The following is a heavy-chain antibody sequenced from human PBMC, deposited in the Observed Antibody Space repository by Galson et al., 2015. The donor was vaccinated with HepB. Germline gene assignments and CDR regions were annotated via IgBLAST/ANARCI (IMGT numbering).Heavy chain of an antibody. D-gene: IGHD6-6*01. J-gene: IGHJ3*02. CDR2: INPNSGGT. V-gene: IGHV1-69*13. Sequence: SVKVSCKASGGTFSSYTISWVRQAPGQGLEWMGWINPNSGGTNYAQKFQARVTITADESTSTAYMELSSLRSEDTAVYYCARDLRGGAARPFFSGAFDIWGQGTMVTVSS. CDR3: ARDLRGGAARPFFSGAFDI. CDR1: GGTFSSYT.